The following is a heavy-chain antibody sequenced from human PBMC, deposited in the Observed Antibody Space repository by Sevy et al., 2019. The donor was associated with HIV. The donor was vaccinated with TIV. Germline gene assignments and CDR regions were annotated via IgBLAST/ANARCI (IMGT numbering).Heavy chain of an antibody. CDR3: ARDLEFYDNGDYGPAFMPDY. J-gene: IGHJ4*02. V-gene: IGHV3-33*01. CDR2: IWFDGSNT. Sequence: GGSLRLSCAASGFTFSSYGMHWVRQAPGKGLEWVALIWFDGSNTYYADSVKGRFTISRDNAKNTLHLQMNSRRGEDTAVYYGARDLEFYDNGDYGPAFMPDYWGQGTLVTVSS. CDR1: GFTFSSYG. D-gene: IGHD4-17*01.